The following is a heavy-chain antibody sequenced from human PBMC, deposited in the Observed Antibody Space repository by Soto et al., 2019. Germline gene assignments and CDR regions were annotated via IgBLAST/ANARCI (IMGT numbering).Heavy chain of an antibody. CDR1: GFTFSNAW. J-gene: IGHJ4*02. CDR2: IKSKTDGGTT. CDR3: TTDRVTMGFHFDY. D-gene: IGHD5-18*01. Sequence: EVQLVESGGGLVKPGGSLRLSCAASGFTFSNAWMNWVRQAPGKGLEWVGRIKSKTDGGTTDYAAPVKGRFTISRDDSKNTLYRQMNSLKTEDTAVYYCTTDRVTMGFHFDYWGQGTLVTVSS. V-gene: IGHV3-15*07.